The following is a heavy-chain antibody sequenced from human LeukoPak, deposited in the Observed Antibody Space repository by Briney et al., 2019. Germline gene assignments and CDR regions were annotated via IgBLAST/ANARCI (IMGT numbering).Heavy chain of an antibody. J-gene: IGHJ4*02. CDR2: ISGSGDST. V-gene: IGHV3-23*01. CDR1: GFTSTSCA. D-gene: IGHD6-19*01. Sequence: GGSLRLSCAASGFTSTSCATTCAMSWVRQAPGKGLEWVSSISGSGDSTYYADSVKGRFTISRDNSENTLYLQMNSLRAEDTATYYCAARPTSAAVAPSDYWGQGTLVTVSS. CDR3: AARPTSAAVAPSDY.